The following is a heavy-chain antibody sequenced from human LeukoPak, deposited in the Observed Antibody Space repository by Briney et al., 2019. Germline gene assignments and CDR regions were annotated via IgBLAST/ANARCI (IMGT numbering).Heavy chain of an antibody. D-gene: IGHD2-15*01. V-gene: IGHV4-59*08. CDR2: VPYDGTT. Sequence: PSETLSLTCSVSGDSVTSYYWSWIRQPPGEGLERIGYVPYDGTTNYTPSLRSRVIMAVDTAKNNISLRLTSVTAADTAVYYCARLDCSGDGCYNHWGRGTLVTVSS. CDR1: GDSVTSYY. J-gene: IGHJ4*02. CDR3: ARLDCSGDGCYNH.